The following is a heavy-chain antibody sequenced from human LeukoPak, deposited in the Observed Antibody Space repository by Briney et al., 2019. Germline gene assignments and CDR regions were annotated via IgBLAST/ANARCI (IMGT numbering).Heavy chain of an antibody. J-gene: IGHJ4*02. CDR2: TYYSGIT. CDR3: ARYSGMGYSPGTYSNS. CDR1: GASISGSSHYF. V-gene: IGHV4-39*01. Sequence: SETLSLTCTVSGASISGSSHYFWGWIRQTPGKGLGWIGSTYYSGITYYTPSLKSRLTISVDTSRNQFWLKLSSVSAADTAVYYCARYSGMGYSPGTYSNSWGQGTRVTVSS. D-gene: IGHD1-26*01.